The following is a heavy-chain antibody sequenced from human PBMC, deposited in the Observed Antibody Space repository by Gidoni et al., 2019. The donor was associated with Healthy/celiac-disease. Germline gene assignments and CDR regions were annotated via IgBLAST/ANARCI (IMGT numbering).Heavy chain of an antibody. CDR3: ARPVVANVVPAAYVDP. CDR2: IYYSGST. V-gene: IGHV4-39*01. D-gene: IGHD2-2*01. J-gene: IGHJ5*02. CDR1: GGSISSSSYY. Sequence: QLQLQESGPGLVKPSETLSLTCTVSGGSISSSSYYWGWIRQPPGKGLEWIGSIYYSGSTYYNPSLKSRVTISVDTSKNQFSLKLSSVTAADTAVYYCARPVVANVVPAAYVDPWGQGTLVTVSS.